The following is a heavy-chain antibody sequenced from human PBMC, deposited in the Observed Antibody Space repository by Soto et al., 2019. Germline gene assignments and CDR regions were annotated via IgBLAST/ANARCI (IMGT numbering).Heavy chain of an antibody. CDR2: INAGNSKT. CDR3: ARGPLRWFGELLPNYYDMDV. V-gene: IGHV1-3*01. CDR1: GYTFSGHA. J-gene: IGHJ6*02. Sequence: ASVKVSCKASGYTFSGHAIHWLRQAPGQRPEWLGWINAGNSKTYYSEKFEGRVTFTRDTVATTVNMELSSLRSEDTAVYYCARGPLRWFGELLPNYYDMDVLGQGTTVTVS. D-gene: IGHD3-10*01.